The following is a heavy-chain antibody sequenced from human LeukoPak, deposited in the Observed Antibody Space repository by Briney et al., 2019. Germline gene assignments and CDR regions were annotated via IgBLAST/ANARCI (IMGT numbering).Heavy chain of an antibody. J-gene: IGHJ6*04. CDR1: GYTFTSYD. Sequence: ASVKVSCKASGYTFTSYDINWVRQATGQGLEWMGWMNPNSGNTGYAQKFQGRVTITADESTSTAYMELSSLRSEDTAVYYCATKSPRPHYYDSSGYTGWMDVWGKGTTVTVSS. V-gene: IGHV1-8*03. CDR3: ATKSPRPHYYDSSGYTGWMDV. D-gene: IGHD3-22*01. CDR2: MNPNSGNT.